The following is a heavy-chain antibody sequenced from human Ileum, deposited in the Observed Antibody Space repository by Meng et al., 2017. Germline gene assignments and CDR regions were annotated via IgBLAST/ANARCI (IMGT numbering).Heavy chain of an antibody. CDR1: GFHFVSYA. Sequence: QGQLVQSGAGGKKPGASLTVSCKASGFHFVSYAIYWVRQAPGQGLEWMGWITAGNGNTKYSQKFQGRVTITRDTSASTAYMELSSLRSEDTAVYYCARDMPYSSGSFDYWGQGTLVTVSS. D-gene: IGHD3-10*01. J-gene: IGHJ4*02. CDR2: ITAGNGNT. V-gene: IGHV1-3*01. CDR3: ARDMPYSSGSFDY.